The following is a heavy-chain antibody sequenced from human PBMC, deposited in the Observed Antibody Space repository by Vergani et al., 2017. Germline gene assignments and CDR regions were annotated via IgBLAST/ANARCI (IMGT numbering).Heavy chain of an antibody. V-gene: IGHV1-69*01. CDR1: GGTFSSYA. CDR2: IIPIFGTA. D-gene: IGHD3-10*01. CDR3: ANSLKYYYGSGSYLTPFDY. J-gene: IGHJ4*02. Sequence: QVQLVQSGAEVKKPGSSVKVSCKASGGTFSSYAISWVRQAPGQGLEWMGGIIPIFGTANYAQKFQGRVTITADESTSTAYMELSSLRSEDTAVYYCANSLKYYYGSGSYLTPFDYWGQGTLVTVSS.